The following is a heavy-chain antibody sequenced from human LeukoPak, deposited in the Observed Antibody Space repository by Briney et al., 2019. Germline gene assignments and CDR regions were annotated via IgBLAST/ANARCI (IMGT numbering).Heavy chain of an antibody. CDR1: GGSISSGGYS. Sequence: PSQTLSLTCTVSGGSISSGGYSWSWIRQHPGKGLEWIGYIYHSGSTYYNPSLKSRVTISVDTSKNQFSLKLSSVTAADTAVYYCAREIDSSGYDDAFDIWGQGTMVTVSS. J-gene: IGHJ3*02. D-gene: IGHD3-22*01. V-gene: IGHV4-31*03. CDR3: AREIDSSGYDDAFDI. CDR2: IYHSGST.